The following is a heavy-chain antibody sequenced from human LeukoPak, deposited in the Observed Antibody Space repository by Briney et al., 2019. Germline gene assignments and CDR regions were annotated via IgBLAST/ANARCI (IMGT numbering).Heavy chain of an antibody. Sequence: SETLSLTCTVSGGSISSGGYYWSWIRQHPGKGLEWIGYIYCSGSTYYNPSLKSRVTISVDTSKNQFSLKLSSVTAADTAVYYCARGVTGAFDIWGQGTMVTVSS. J-gene: IGHJ3*02. CDR1: GGSISSGGYY. V-gene: IGHV4-31*03. CDR3: ARGVTGAFDI. CDR2: IYCSGST.